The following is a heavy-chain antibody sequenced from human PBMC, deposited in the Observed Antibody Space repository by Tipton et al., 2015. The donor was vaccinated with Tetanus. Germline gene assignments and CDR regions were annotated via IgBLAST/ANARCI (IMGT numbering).Heavy chain of an antibody. CDR2: MSPNSGNT. Sequence: QLVQSGAEVKKPGASVKVSCKTSGYTFITYDINWVRQAPGQGLEWMRWMSPNSGNTGYAQKFQGRVTMTRDTSIRTAYMEVTSLRSEDTAVYYCARGRASLDFWGQGTLVTVSS. V-gene: IGHV1-8*01. CDR1: GYTFITYD. J-gene: IGHJ4*02. CDR3: ARGRASLDF.